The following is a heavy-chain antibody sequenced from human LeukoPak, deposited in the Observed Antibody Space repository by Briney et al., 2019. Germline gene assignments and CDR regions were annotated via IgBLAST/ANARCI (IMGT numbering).Heavy chain of an antibody. CDR1: GFTFNNFA. D-gene: IGHD1-26*01. CDR3: AKDLDGSYCVDF. V-gene: IGHV3-30*02. J-gene: IGHJ4*02. CDR2: IHSDGRSK. Sequence: GGSLRLSCAASGFTFNNFAIHRVRQAPGKGPEWVAVIHSDGRSKYYADSLKGRFTISRDNSKNTLYLQMNSLRSEDTALYYCAKDLDGSYCVDFWGQGTPVTVSS.